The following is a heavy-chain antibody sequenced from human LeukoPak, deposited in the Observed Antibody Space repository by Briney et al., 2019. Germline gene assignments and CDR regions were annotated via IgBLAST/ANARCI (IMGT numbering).Heavy chain of an antibody. D-gene: IGHD3-3*01. V-gene: IGHV3-23*01. CDR1: GFTFSSFA. CDR3: AKEGTYNNFWSGYFH. CDR2: VTGSGSVTSST. Sequence: GGSLRLSCAASGFTFSSFAMSWVRQAPGKGLEWVSRVTGSGSVTSSTYYADSVKGRFTISRDNSKNTLYLQMNSLRAEDTALYYCAKEGTYNNFWSGYFHWGQGALVTVSS. J-gene: IGHJ4*02.